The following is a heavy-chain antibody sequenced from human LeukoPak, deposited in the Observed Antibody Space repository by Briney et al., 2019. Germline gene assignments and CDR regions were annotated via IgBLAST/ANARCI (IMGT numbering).Heavy chain of an antibody. Sequence: GGSLRLSCAASTSTFSSNAMHWVRQAPGKGLEWVAAMSYDGSNKYYADSVKGRFTISRDNSKNTLYMQMNGLRAEDTAVYYCARSKSLSYYDILGYFDYWGQGTLVTVSS. CDR1: TSTFSSNA. D-gene: IGHD3-9*01. V-gene: IGHV3-30*04. J-gene: IGHJ4*02. CDR3: ARSKSLSYYDILGYFDY. CDR2: MSYDGSNK.